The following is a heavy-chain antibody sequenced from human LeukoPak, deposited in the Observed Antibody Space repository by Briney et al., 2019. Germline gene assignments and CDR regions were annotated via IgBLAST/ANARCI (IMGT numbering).Heavy chain of an antibody. CDR2: IRYDGSNK. J-gene: IGHJ4*02. CDR1: GFTFSSYG. Sequence: GGSLRLSCAASGFTFSSYGMHWVRQAPGKGLEWVAFIRYDGSNKYYADSVKGRFTISRDNSKNTLYLQMNSLRAEDTAVYYCAKDPSFRPGYFDYWGQGTLLTASS. CDR3: AKDPSFRPGYFDY. V-gene: IGHV3-30*02.